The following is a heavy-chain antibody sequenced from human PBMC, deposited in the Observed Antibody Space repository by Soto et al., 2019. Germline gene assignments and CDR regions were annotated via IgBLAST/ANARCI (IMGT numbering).Heavy chain of an antibody. V-gene: IGHV1-69*04. D-gene: IGHD4-17*01. Sequence: GASVKVSCKASGGTFSSYTISWVRQAPGQGLEWMGRIIPILGIANYAQKFQGRDTITTDKSTSTAYMELSSLRSDDTAVYYSTIDAPLVYGDSYNPYYYYGMDVWGQGTTVTVSS. CDR1: GGTFSSYT. CDR3: TIDAPLVYGDSYNPYYYYGMDV. J-gene: IGHJ6*02. CDR2: IIPILGIA.